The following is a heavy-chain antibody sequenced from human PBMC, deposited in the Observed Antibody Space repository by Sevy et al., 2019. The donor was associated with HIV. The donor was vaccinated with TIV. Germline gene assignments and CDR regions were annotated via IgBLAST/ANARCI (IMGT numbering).Heavy chain of an antibody. CDR1: GFTFSKYS. CDR3: ASEGCTKSYDY. D-gene: IGHD2-8*01. J-gene: IGHJ4*02. Sequence: GGSLRLSCAASGFTFSKYSMSWVRQPPGKGLEWVSSLSFGCGEINYADSVKGRFTISRDNSKSSVYLQMNNLRPDDKAGYYCASEGCTKSYDYWGQRTLVTVSS. CDR2: LSFGCGEI. V-gene: IGHV3-23*01.